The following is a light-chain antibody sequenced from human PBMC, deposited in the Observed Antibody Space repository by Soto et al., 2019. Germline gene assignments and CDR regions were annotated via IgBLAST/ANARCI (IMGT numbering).Light chain of an antibody. J-gene: IGKJ5*01. CDR2: GVS. CDR3: QQYHNAPST. Sequence: EIVLTQSPGTLSLSPGERATLSCRASQSVSSNYLAWYQQIPGQAPRLLIYGVSSRAAGIPARFSGSGSGTDFTLTINRLEPEDFAVYYCQQYHNAPSTFGQGTRLENK. CDR1: QSVSSNY. V-gene: IGKV3-20*01.